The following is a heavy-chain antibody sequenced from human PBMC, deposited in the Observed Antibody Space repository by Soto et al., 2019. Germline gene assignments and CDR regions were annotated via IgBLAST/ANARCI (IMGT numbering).Heavy chain of an antibody. CDR2: IIPIFGTA. D-gene: IGHD1-26*01. J-gene: IGHJ4*02. Sequence: ASVKVSCKASGGTFSSYAISWVRQAPGQGLELMGGIIPIFGTANYAQKFQGRVTITADESTSTAYMELSSLRSEDTAVYYCARGSKGWELLDYWGQGTLVTVSS. V-gene: IGHV1-69*13. CDR3: ARGSKGWELLDY. CDR1: GGTFSSYA.